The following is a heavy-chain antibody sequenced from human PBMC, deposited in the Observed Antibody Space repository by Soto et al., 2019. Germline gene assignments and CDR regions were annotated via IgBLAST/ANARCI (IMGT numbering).Heavy chain of an antibody. V-gene: IGHV4-34*01. CDR3: ARGRAYYDILTGYYKNYYYGMDV. J-gene: IGHJ6*02. D-gene: IGHD3-9*01. CDR2: INHSGST. CDR1: GGSFSGYY. Sequence: SETLSLTCAVYGGSFSGYYWSWIRQPPRKGLEWIGEINHSGSTNYNPSLKSRVTISVDTSKNQFFLKLSSVTAADTAVYYCARGRAYYDILTGYYKNYYYGMDVWGQGTTGTVSS.